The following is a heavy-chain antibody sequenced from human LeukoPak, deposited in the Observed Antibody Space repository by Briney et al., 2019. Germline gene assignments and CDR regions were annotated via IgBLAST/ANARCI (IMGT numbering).Heavy chain of an antibody. Sequence: PGGSLRLSCEGSAFIFSGHWMNWVRQTPGKGLEWVSVIYSGGSTYYADSVKGRFTISRDNSKNTLYLQMNSLRAEDTAVYYCARDQYGYTANWGQGTLVTVSS. V-gene: IGHV3-53*01. CDR2: IYSGGST. J-gene: IGHJ4*02. D-gene: IGHD5-24*01. CDR1: AFIFSGHW. CDR3: ARDQYGYTAN.